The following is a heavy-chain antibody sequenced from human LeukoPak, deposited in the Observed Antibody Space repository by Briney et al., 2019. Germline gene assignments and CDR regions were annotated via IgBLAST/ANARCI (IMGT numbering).Heavy chain of an antibody. Sequence: ASVKVSCKASGYTFTSYAMDWVRQAPGQGLKWMGWINTNTGNPTYAQGFTGRFVFSLDTSVSTAYLQISSLKAEDTAVYYCARGNSNYYDSSGYLDAFDIWGQGTMVTVSS. CDR1: GYTFTSYA. CDR3: ARGNSNYYDSSGYLDAFDI. D-gene: IGHD3-22*01. V-gene: IGHV7-4-1*02. CDR2: INTNTGNP. J-gene: IGHJ3*02.